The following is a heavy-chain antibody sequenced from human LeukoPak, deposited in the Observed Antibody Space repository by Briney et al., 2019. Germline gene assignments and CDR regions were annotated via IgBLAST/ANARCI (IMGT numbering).Heavy chain of an antibody. Sequence: KPSETLSLTCTVSGGSISSYYWSWIRQPPGKGLEWIGYIYYSGSTNYNPSLKSRVTISVDTSKNQFSLKLSSVTAADTAVYYCARDRAVAGTFGPWGQGTLVTVSS. V-gene: IGHV4-59*01. CDR2: IYYSGST. CDR1: GGSISSYY. J-gene: IGHJ5*02. CDR3: ARDRAVAGTFGP. D-gene: IGHD6-19*01.